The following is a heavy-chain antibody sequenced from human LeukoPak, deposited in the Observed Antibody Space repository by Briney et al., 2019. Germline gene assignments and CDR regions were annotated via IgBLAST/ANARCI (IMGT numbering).Heavy chain of an antibody. CDR3: ARGHYDLNT. Sequence: SETLSLTCTVSGGSVSEYYWSWSRQPPGKGLEWIGYTISSGSTDYNPSLKSRVTISLDTSNNQFSLTLTSVTAADTAVYYCARGHYDLNTWGQGTLVTVSS. D-gene: IGHD3-3*01. CDR2: TISSGST. CDR1: GGSVSEYY. J-gene: IGHJ5*02. V-gene: IGHV4-59*08.